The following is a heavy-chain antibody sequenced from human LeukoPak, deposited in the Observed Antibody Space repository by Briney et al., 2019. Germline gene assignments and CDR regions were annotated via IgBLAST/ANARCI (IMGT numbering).Heavy chain of an antibody. CDR2: ISYDVGKK. V-gene: IGHV3-30*18. CDR3: AKGGLWFGEFEPYDY. J-gene: IGHJ4*02. CDR1: GFTFSSYG. D-gene: IGHD3-10*01. Sequence: PGGSLRLSCAASGFTFSSYGMHWVRQAPGKGLEWVAVISYDVGKKYYADSVKGRFTISRDNSKNTLYLQMNSLRAEDTAVYYCAKGGLWFGEFEPYDYWGQGTLVTVSS.